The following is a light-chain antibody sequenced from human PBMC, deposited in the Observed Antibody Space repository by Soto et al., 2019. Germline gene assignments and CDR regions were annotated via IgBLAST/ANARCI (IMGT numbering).Light chain of an antibody. CDR1: SSDIGGYIL. J-gene: IGLJ2*01. CDR2: EGS. Sequence: QSALTQPPSVSGSPGQSITISCTGTSSDIGGYILVSWYQQEPGKAPKLMIYEGSKRPSGVSNRFSGSKSGNTASLTISGLQAEDEAHYYCCSYVGSDTYVIFGGGTKVTVL. V-gene: IGLV2-23*01. CDR3: CSYVGSDTYVI.